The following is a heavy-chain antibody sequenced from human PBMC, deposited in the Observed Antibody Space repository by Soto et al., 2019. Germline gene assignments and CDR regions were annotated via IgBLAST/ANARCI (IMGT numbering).Heavy chain of an antibody. D-gene: IGHD3-3*01. CDR1: GFTFSSYD. V-gene: IGHV3-13*01. CDR2: IGTAGDT. Sequence: EVQLVESGGGLVQPGGSLRLSCAASGFTFSSYDMNWVRQATGKGLEWVSAIGTAGDTYYPGSVKGRFTISRENAKNSWYLKMNRVRAEDTAVYYCARVCGIFGVEGYYYGIEVWGQGTTVTVSS. CDR3: ARVCGIFGVEGYYYGIEV. J-gene: IGHJ6*02.